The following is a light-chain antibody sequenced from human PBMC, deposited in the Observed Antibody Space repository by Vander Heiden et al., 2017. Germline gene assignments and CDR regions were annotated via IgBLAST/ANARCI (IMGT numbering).Light chain of an antibody. J-gene: IGKJ3*01. CDR3: QQRDSTPFT. Sequence: DIQMTQSPSSLSASVGDRVTITCRASQRIVSYVNWYQQKPGKAPNLLIYGASRLQTGVPSRFSSNGSGTDFTLSISRLQPEDFGTYYFQQRDSTPFTFGHGTKVDIK. CDR2: GAS. V-gene: IGKV1-39*01. CDR1: QRIVSY.